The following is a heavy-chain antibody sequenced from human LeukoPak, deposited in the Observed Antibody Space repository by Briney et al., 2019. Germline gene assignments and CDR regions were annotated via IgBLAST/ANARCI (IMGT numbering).Heavy chain of an antibody. J-gene: IGHJ3*02. D-gene: IGHD2-15*01. CDR1: GVTFSGSA. CDR3: TRRPLGYCSGGSCYPDAFDI. Sequence: PGGSLRLSCAASGVTFSGSAMHWVRQASGKGLEWVGRIRSKANSYATAYAASVKGRFTISRDDSKNTAYLQMNSLKTEDTAVYYCTRRPLGYCSGGSCYPDAFDIWGQGTMVTVSS. V-gene: IGHV3-73*01. CDR2: IRSKANSYAT.